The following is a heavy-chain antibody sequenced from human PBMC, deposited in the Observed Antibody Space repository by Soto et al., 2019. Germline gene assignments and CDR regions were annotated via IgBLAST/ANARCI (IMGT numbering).Heavy chain of an antibody. CDR2: IRSKAYGGTT. Sequence: EVQLVESGGGLVQPGRSLRLSCTASGFTFGDYAMSWVRQAPGKGLEWVGVIRSKAYGGTTEYAASVKGRFTISRDDSKSIAYLQMNSLKTEDTHVYYCTRVLSYEFWSGASYGMDVWGQGTTVTVSS. CDR1: GFTFGDYA. D-gene: IGHD3-3*01. CDR3: TRVLSYEFWSGASYGMDV. V-gene: IGHV3-49*04. J-gene: IGHJ6*02.